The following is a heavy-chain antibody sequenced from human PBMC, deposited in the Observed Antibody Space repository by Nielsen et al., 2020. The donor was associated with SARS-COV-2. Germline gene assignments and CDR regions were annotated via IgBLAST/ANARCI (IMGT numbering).Heavy chain of an antibody. J-gene: IGHJ3*02. CDR2: IWYDGSNK. V-gene: IGHV3-33*01. Sequence: GESLKISCAASGFTFSSYGMHWVRQAPGKGLEWVAVIWYDGSNKYYADSVKGRFTISRDNSKNTLYLQMNSLRAEDTAVYYCARDLPATITGTTDDIWGQGTMVTVSS. CDR1: GFTFSSYG. D-gene: IGHD1-7*01. CDR3: ARDLPATITGTTDDI.